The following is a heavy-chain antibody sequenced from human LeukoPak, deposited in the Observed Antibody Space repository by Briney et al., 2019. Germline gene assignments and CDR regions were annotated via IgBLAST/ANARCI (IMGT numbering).Heavy chain of an antibody. CDR3: ASTYSSGWELFDP. CDR2: ISWNSGSI. D-gene: IGHD6-19*01. V-gene: IGHV3-9*01. Sequence: GGSLRLSCAASGFTFDDYAMHWVRQAPGKGLEWVSGISWNSGSIGYADSVKGRFTISRDNSKNTLYLQMNSLRAEDTAVYYCASTYSSGWELFDPWGQGTLVTVSS. J-gene: IGHJ5*02. CDR1: GFTFDDYA.